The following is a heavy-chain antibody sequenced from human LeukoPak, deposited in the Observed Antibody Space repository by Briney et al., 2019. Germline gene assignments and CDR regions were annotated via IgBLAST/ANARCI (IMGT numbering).Heavy chain of an antibody. CDR1: GFTLSSSW. CDR3: TTDYSSSWYFGYFDY. D-gene: IGHD6-13*01. Sequence: GGSLRLSCAASGFTLSSSWMSWVRQAPGKGLEWVGRIKSKTDGGTTDYAAPVKGRFTISRDDSKNTLYLQMNSLKTEDTAVYYCTTDYSSSWYFGYFDYWGQGTLVTVSS. V-gene: IGHV3-15*01. CDR2: IKSKTDGGTT. J-gene: IGHJ4*02.